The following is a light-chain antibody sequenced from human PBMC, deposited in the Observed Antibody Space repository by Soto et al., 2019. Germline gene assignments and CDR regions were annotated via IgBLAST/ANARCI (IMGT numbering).Light chain of an antibody. J-gene: IGLJ1*01. CDR1: SNDVGGYNY. CDR2: EVT. V-gene: IGLV2-14*01. CDR3: SSYTSSGTVV. Sequence: QSALTQPASVSGSPGQSITISCTGTSNDVGGYNYVSWYQQHPGKAPKLMIYEVTSRPSGVSNRFSGSKSVNTASLTISGLQAEDEADYYCSSYTSSGTVVFGTGTKLTVL.